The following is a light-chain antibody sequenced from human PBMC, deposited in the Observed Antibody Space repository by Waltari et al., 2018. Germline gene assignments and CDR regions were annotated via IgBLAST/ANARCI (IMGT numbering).Light chain of an antibody. CDR3: SSYTSSSTLVV. V-gene: IGLV2-14*03. CDR2: DVS. Sequence: QSALTQPASVSGSPGQATTISCTGTSSDVGGYNYVSGYKQHPGKSPKLMLYDVSKRPSALSNRISVSKSGNTASLTISGRQAEDEADYYCSSYTSSSTLVVFGGGTKLTVL. CDR1: SSDVGGYNY. J-gene: IGLJ2*01.